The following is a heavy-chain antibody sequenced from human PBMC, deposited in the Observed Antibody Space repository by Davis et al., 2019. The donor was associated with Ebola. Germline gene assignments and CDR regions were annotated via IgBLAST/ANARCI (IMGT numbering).Heavy chain of an antibody. CDR2: INAGNGNT. CDR3: ARVGRDSSGYYYFDY. V-gene: IGHV1-3*01. D-gene: IGHD3-22*01. J-gene: IGHJ4*02. CDR1: GYTFTGYY. Sequence: ASVKVSCKASGYTFTGYYMHWVRQAPGQRLEWMGWINAGNGNTKYSQKFQGRVTITRDTSASTAYMELSSLRSEDTAVYYCARVGRDSSGYYYFDYWGQGTLVTVSS.